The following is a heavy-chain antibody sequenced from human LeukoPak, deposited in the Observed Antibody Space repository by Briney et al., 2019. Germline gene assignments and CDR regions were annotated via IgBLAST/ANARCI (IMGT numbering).Heavy chain of an antibody. V-gene: IGHV1-69*04. J-gene: IGHJ5*02. D-gene: IGHD3-3*02. CDR1: GGTFGSYG. CDR3: AREFATFMVT. Sequence: SVKVSCKASGGTFGSYGISWVRQAPGRGLEWMGRIIPILGIANSAQDLQGRVTITADKSTSTAYMELSSLRSEDTAVYYCAREFATFMVTWGQGIMVTVSS. CDR2: IIPILGIA.